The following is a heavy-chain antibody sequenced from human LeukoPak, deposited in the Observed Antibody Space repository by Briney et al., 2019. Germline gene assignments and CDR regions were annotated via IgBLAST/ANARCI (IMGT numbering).Heavy chain of an antibody. CDR1: GVTFSSNW. CDR2: IKQEGSEK. CDR3: ARDIMVRGVSGMDV. J-gene: IGHJ6*04. D-gene: IGHD3-10*01. Sequence: GGSLRLSCADSGVTFSSNWMSWVREAPGKGMERGANIKQEGSEKYYVESVKGRFTISRDNAKNSLYLQMNSLRAEDTAVYYCARDIMVRGVSGMDVWGKGTTVTVSS. V-gene: IGHV3-7*03.